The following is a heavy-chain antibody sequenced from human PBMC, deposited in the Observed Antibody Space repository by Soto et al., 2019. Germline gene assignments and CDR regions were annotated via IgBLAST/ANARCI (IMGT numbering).Heavy chain of an antibody. Sequence: SGPTLVNPTETLTLTCTFSGFSLSARGEGVGWIRQPPGKALEWLAIIYWDDDKRYSPSLRTTFTITKDTSKNQVVLTMTNVDPVDTATYFCAHRPFNSAWHDAYDIWGPGTMVTVSS. J-gene: IGHJ3*02. D-gene: IGHD5-18*01. CDR3: AHRPFNSAWHDAYDI. CDR1: GFSLSARGEG. V-gene: IGHV2-5*02. CDR2: IYWDDDK.